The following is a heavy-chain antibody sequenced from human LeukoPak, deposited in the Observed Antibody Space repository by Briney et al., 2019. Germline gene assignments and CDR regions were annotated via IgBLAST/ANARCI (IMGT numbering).Heavy chain of an antibody. CDR2: IGIDSGNT. V-gene: IGHV3-48*01. J-gene: IGHJ4*02. Sequence: GGSLRLSCAAYGFTFSDYSMNWVRQAPGKGLEWISYIGIDSGNTNYADSVKGRFTISGDKTKNSLYLQMNSLRVEDTAVYYCARDHKYAFDNWGQGTLVTVSS. D-gene: IGHD2-2*01. CDR3: ARDHKYAFDN. CDR1: GFTFSDYS.